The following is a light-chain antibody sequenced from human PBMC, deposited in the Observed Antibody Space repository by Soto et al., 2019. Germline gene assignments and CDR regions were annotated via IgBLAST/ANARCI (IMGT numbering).Light chain of an antibody. J-gene: IGKJ4*01. CDR2: GAS. CDR1: QSVSSSY. Sequence: EIVLTQSPGTRSLSPGERATLSCRASQSVSSSYLVWYQQKPGQAPTLLIYGASSRATGIPDRFSGSGSDTDLTLTLSRLQPEDFAVYYCQQYGTTLTLGGGTKV. CDR3: QQYGTTLT. V-gene: IGKV3-20*01.